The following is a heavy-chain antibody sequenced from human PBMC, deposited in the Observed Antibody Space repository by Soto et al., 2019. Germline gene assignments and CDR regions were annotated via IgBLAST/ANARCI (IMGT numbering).Heavy chain of an antibody. CDR2: LSYEGRNK. CDR3: AKDRGYCSRPICFNTPDLDY. D-gene: IGHD2-2*01. CDR1: GFTFTTYG. Sequence: QVQLVEYGGGVVQPGRSLRLSCAASGFTFTTYGMNWVSQAAGKGLEWVAGLSYEGRNKLYADSVRGLFAISRDNSKSSLYLQIDTLRAADTAVYYCAKDRGYCSRPICFNTPDLDYWDQGAPVTVSS. J-gene: IGHJ4*02. V-gene: IGHV3-30*18.